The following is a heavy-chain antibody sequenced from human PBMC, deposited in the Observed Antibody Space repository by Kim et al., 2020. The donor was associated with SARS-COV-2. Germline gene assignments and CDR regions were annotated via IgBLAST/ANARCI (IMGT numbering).Heavy chain of an antibody. V-gene: IGHV4-39*01. J-gene: IGHJ5*02. CDR3: GRHETLIVVVVAALGWFDP. D-gene: IGHD2-15*01. CDR1: GGSISSSSYY. CDR2: IYYSRST. Sequence: SETLSLTCTVSGGSISSSSYYWGWIRQPPGKGLEWIGSIYYSRSTYYNPSLKSRVTISVDTSKNQFSLKLSSVTAADTAVYYCGRHETLIVVVVAALGWFDPWGQGTLVTVSS.